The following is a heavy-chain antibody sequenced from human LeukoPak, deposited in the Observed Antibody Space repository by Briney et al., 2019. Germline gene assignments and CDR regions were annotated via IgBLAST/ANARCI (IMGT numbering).Heavy chain of an antibody. J-gene: IGHJ4*02. Sequence: PGGSLRLSCAASGFTVSSNYMSWIRQAPGKGLEWVSYISSSGSTIYYADSVKGRFTISRDNAKNSLYLQMNSLRAEDTAVYYCARDHAGGSFDYWGQGTLVTVSS. CDR2: ISSSGSTI. D-gene: IGHD6-25*01. V-gene: IGHV3-11*01. CDR3: ARDHAGGSFDY. CDR1: GFTVSSNY.